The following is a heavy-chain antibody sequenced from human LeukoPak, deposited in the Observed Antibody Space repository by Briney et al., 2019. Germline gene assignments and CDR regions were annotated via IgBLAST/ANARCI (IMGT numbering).Heavy chain of an antibody. D-gene: IGHD4-17*01. Sequence: PSETLSLTCSVSGYSISSGYNWGWIRQPPGKGLEWVGSIYHTGSTYYNPSLKSRVTISLDTSKNQFSLKLNSVSAADTAVYYCARDSTVTPLDYWGQGTLVTVSS. CDR2: IYHTGST. V-gene: IGHV4-38-2*02. CDR1: GYSISSGYN. CDR3: ARDSTVTPLDY. J-gene: IGHJ4*02.